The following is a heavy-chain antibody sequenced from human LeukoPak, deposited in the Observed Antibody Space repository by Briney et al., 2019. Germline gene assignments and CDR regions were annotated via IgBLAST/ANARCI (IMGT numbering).Heavy chain of an antibody. V-gene: IGHV1-18*01. Sequence: ASVKVSCKASGYTFTSYGICWVRQAPGQGLEWMGWISAYNGNTNYAQKLQGRVTMTTDTSTSTAYMELRSLRSDDTAVYYCARDPTVTRSVFWAFDIWGQGTMVTVSS. CDR2: ISAYNGNT. D-gene: IGHD4-17*01. J-gene: IGHJ3*02. CDR1: GYTFTSYG. CDR3: ARDPTVTRSVFWAFDI.